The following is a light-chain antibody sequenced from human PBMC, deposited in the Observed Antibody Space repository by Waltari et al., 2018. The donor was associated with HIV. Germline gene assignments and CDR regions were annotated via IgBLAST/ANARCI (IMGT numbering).Light chain of an antibody. Sequence: DIQMTQSPSSLFASVGDRVTITCRASQGISNSLAWYQQKPGTAPKLLLFAASRLERGVPSRFSGSGSGTDYPLTINSLHPEDFATYYCQQYYITPWTFGQGTRVEIK. CDR3: QQYYITPWT. V-gene: IGKV1-NL1*01. CDR2: AAS. CDR1: QGISNS. J-gene: IGKJ1*01.